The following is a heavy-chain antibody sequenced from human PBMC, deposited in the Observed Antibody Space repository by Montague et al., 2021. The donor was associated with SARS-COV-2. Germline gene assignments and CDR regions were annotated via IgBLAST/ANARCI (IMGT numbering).Heavy chain of an antibody. D-gene: IGHD3-3*01. CDR3: AGGPDHYDFWSGYYYYYMDV. Sequence: SETLSLTCTVSGGSISSYYWSWIRQPPGKGLEWIGYIYYSGSTNYNPSLKSRVTISVDTSKNQFSLKLSSVTAADTAVYYCAGGPDHYDFWSGYYYYYMDVWGKGTTVTVSS. J-gene: IGHJ6*03. CDR1: GGSISSYY. V-gene: IGHV4-59*01. CDR2: IYYSGST.